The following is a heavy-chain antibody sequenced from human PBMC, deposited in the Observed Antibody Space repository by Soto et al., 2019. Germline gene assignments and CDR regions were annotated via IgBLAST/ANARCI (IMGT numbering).Heavy chain of an antibody. Sequence: QVQLVESGGGVVQPGRSLRLSCAASGFTFSSYAMHWVRQAPGKGLEWVAVISYDGSNKYYADSVKGRFTISRDNSKKMLCLQMNSLRAEDPAVYYCARGFGDLYYYYFYGMDVWGQGTTVTVSS. V-gene: IGHV3-30-3*01. J-gene: IGHJ6*02. D-gene: IGHD3-10*01. CDR3: ARGFGDLYYYYFYGMDV. CDR1: GFTFSSYA. CDR2: ISYDGSNK.